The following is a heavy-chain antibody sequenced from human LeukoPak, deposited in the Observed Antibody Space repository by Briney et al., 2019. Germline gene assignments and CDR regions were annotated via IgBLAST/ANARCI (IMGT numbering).Heavy chain of an antibody. CDR2: IIPIFGTA. V-gene: IGHV1-69*13. Sequence: SVKVSCKASGYTFTSYGFSWVRQAPGQGLEWMGGIIPIFGTANYAQKFQGRVTITADESTSTAYMELSSLRSEDTAVYYCARGLSSVTTDYYYYYGMDVWGQGTTVTVSS. CDR1: GYTFTSYG. J-gene: IGHJ6*02. D-gene: IGHD4-17*01. CDR3: ARGLSSVTTDYYYYYGMDV.